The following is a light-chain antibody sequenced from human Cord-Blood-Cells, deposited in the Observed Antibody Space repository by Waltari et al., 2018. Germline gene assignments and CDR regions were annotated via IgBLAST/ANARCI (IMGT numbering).Light chain of an antibody. V-gene: IGLV1-40*01. CDR1: SSNIGAGYD. J-gene: IGLJ2*01. CDR3: QSYDSSLSGPVV. CDR2: GNS. Sequence: QSVLTQPPSVSAAPGQRVTISCTGSSSNIGAGYDVHWYQQLPGKAPKLLIYGNSNRPSGVPDRFSGSTSGTSASLAITGLQAEDEADYYCQSYDSSLSGPVVFGGGTKLTVL.